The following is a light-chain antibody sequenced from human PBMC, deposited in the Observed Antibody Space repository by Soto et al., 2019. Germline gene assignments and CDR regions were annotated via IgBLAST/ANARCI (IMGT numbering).Light chain of an antibody. J-gene: IGKJ5*01. CDR2: DVS. Sequence: AIQLTQSPSSLSASVGDRVTISCRASQDVRGALAWYQQEPGTAPKILIYDVSVLESGVPTRFSGSGSGTDFTLTITSLQPVDFATYYCQQFNSYPITFGQGTRLEIK. CDR1: QDVRGA. CDR3: QQFNSYPIT. V-gene: IGKV1-13*02.